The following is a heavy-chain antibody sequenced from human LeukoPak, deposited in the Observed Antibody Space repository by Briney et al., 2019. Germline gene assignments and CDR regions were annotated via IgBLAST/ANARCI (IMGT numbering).Heavy chain of an antibody. D-gene: IGHD1-1*01. Sequence: GGSLRLSCAASGFTFSMYWMSWVRQAPGKGLEWVANIKQDGSEKYYVDSVKGRFTISRDSSKNTLYLQMNSLRAEDTAVYYCARGAGTTLSHFDYWGQGTLVSVSS. J-gene: IGHJ4*02. CDR1: GFTFSMYW. V-gene: IGHV3-7*05. CDR2: IKQDGSEK. CDR3: ARGAGTTLSHFDY.